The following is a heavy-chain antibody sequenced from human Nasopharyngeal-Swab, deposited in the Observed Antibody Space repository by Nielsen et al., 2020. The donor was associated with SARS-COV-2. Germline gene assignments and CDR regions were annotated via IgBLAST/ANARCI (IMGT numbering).Heavy chain of an antibody. J-gene: IGHJ6*02. D-gene: IGHD3-10*01. CDR1: GFTFSSYA. Sequence: GESLKISCAASGFTFSSYAMHWVRQAPGKGLEWVAVISYDGSNKYYADSVKGRFTISRDNSKNTLYLQMNSLRAEDTAVYYCASSSGMVQPYGVDVWGQGTTVTVSS. V-gene: IGHV3-30*04. CDR2: ISYDGSNK. CDR3: ASSSGMVQPYGVDV.